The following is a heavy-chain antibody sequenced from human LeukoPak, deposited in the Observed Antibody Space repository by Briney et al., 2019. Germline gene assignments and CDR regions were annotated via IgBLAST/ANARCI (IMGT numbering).Heavy chain of an antibody. CDR2: INPNSGGT. CDR1: GYIFTGYY. CDR3: ARHPYSGSYHFDY. J-gene: IGHJ4*02. V-gene: IGHV1-2*02. Sequence: GASVKVSCKASGYIFTGYYMHWVRQAPGQRLEWMGWINPNSGGTDSAQKFQGRVTMTSDTSISTAYMELSRLTSDDTAVYYCARHPYSGSYHFDYWGQGTLVTVSS. D-gene: IGHD1-26*01.